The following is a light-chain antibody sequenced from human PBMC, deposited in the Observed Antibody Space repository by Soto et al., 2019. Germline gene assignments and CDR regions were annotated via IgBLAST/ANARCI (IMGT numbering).Light chain of an antibody. J-gene: IGLJ3*02. CDR1: NSNLGAGYD. Sequence: QSVLTQPPSVSGVPGQRVTISCTGNNSNLGAGYDVHWYQQLPGAAPKLVVFGNRNRPSGVPERFSGSKSGTSASLAITGLQAEDEAHYYCQAYDYSLTAFVFGGGTKVTVL. CDR3: QAYDYSLTAFV. CDR2: GNR. V-gene: IGLV1-40*01.